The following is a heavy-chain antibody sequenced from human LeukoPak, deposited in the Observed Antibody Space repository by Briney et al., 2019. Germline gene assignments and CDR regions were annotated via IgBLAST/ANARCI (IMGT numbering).Heavy chain of an antibody. CDR1: GYSFTSYW. CDR2: IYPGDSDT. J-gene: IGHJ3*02. CDR3: GRHQHSGSYGAFDI. D-gene: IGHD1-26*01. V-gene: IGHV5-51*01. Sequence: GESLKISCKGSGYSFTSYWIGRVRQMPGKGLEWMGIIYPGDSDTRYSPSFQGQVTISTDKSITTAYLQWSSLKASDTAMYYCGRHQHSGSYGAFDIWGQGTMVTVSS.